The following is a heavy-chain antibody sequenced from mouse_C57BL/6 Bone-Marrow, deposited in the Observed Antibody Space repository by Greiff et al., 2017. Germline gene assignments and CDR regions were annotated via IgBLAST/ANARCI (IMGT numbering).Heavy chain of an antibody. CDR1: GYTFTGYW. CDR3: ARLPLVLRCYYAMDY. Sequence: VQLQQSGAELMKPGASVKLSCKATGYTFTGYWIEWVKQRPGHGLEWIGEILPGSGSTNYNEKFKGKATFTADTSSNTAYMQLSSLTTEDSAIXYGARLPLVLRCYYAMDYWGQGTAVTVAA. V-gene: IGHV1-9*01. J-gene: IGHJ4*01. CDR2: ILPGSGST. D-gene: IGHD1-1*01.